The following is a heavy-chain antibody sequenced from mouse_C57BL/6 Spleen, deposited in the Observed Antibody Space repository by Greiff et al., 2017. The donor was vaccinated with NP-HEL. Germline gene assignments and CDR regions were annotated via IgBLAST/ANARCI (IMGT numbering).Heavy chain of an antibody. J-gene: IGHJ1*03. D-gene: IGHD2-3*01. CDR2: ISYDGSN. V-gene: IGHV3-6*01. CDR3: ASYDGYYVV. Sequence: EVQLQESGPGLVKPSQSLSLTCSVTGYSITSGYYWNWIRQFPGNKLEWMGYISYDGSNNYNPSLKNRISITRDTSKNQCFLKLNSVTTEDTATYYCASYDGYYVVWGTGTTVTVSS. CDR1: GYSITSGYY.